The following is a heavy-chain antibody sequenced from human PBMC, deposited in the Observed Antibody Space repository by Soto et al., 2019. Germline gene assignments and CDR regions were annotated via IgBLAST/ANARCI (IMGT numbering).Heavy chain of an antibody. J-gene: IGHJ6*02. V-gene: IGHV4-39*01. CDR3: ARHLRRQDIVPMDV. CDR1: GGSISSSSYY. D-gene: IGHD2-8*01. Sequence: SETLSLTCTVSGGSISSSSYYWGWIRQPPGKGLEWIGSIYYSGSTYYNPSLKSRVTISVDTSKNQFSLKLSSVTAADTAVYYCARHLRRQDIVPMDVWGQGTTVTVSS. CDR2: IYYSGST.